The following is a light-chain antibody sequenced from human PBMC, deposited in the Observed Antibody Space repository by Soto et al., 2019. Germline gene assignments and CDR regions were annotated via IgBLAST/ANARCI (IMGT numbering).Light chain of an antibody. CDR2: DVG. CDR3: SSYTSSSTLYV. CDR1: SSDVGGYNY. J-gene: IGLJ1*01. V-gene: IGLV2-14*01. Sequence: QSALAQPASVSGSPGQSITISCTGTSSDVGGYNYVSWYQQHPGKAPKLMIYDVGNRPSGVSNRFSGSKSGNTASLTISGLQAEDEADYYCSSYTSSSTLYVFGTGNKVTVL.